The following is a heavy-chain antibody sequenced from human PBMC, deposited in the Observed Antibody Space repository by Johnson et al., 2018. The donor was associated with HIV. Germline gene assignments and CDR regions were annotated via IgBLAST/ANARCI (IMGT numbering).Heavy chain of an antibody. CDR2: IYSGGST. V-gene: IGHV3-53*01. D-gene: IGHD2-2*03. J-gene: IGHJ3*02. CDR3: AAGDCSSTSCYDGAFDI. Sequence: VQLVESGGGLIQPGGSLRLSCAASGFTVSSNYMSWVRQAPGKGLEWVSVIYSGGSTYYAHSVKGRFTISRDNSKNTLYLQMNSLRAEDTAVYYCAAGDCSSTSCYDGAFDIWGQGTMVTVSS. CDR1: GFTVSSNY.